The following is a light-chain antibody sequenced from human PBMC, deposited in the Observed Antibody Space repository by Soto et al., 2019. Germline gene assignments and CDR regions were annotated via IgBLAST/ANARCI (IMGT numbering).Light chain of an antibody. CDR2: WGF. V-gene: IGKV2-28*01. CDR3: IQGLQSPPT. Sequence: DIVMTQSPLSLPVTPGEPASISCRSSQSLLHSNGYNSLDWYLQKPGQSPQPLLYWGFNRASGVPDRFSGSGSGTEFTLKVYRVEAEDVGDYLCIQGLQSPPTFGQGTKVDIK. CDR1: QSLLHSNGYNS. J-gene: IGKJ1*01.